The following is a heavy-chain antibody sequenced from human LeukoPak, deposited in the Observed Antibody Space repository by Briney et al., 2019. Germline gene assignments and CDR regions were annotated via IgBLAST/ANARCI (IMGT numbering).Heavy chain of an antibody. J-gene: IGHJ2*01. D-gene: IGHD3-22*01. CDR2: IYTSGST. CDR1: GGSISSYY. Sequence: SETLSLTCAVSGGSISSYYWSWIRQPAGKGLEWIGRIYTSGSTNYNPSLKSRVTMSVDTSKNQFSLKLSSVTAADTAVYYCVSSGSRLNDWYFDLWGRGTLVTVSS. V-gene: IGHV4-4*07. CDR3: VSSGSRLNDWYFDL.